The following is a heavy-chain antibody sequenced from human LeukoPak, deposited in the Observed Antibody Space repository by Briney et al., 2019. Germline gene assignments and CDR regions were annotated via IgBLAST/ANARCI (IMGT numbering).Heavy chain of an antibody. V-gene: IGHV3-23*01. CDR1: GLTFSSYA. D-gene: IGHD5-18*01. Sequence: GGSLRLSCAASGLTFSSYAMSWVRQAPGKGLEWVSGISGNGGGTYYADSVKGRFTISRDNSKNTLYLQINSLRAEDTAVYYCARDASDTAMVGYFQHWGQGTLVTVSS. J-gene: IGHJ1*01. CDR3: ARDASDTAMVGYFQH. CDR2: ISGNGGGT.